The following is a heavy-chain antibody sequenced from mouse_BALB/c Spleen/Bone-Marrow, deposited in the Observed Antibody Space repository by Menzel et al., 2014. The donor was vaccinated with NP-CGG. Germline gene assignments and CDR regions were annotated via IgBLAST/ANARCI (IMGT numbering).Heavy chain of an antibody. CDR1: GFSLTSYG. D-gene: IGHD4-1*01. CDR2: KWAGGTT. V-gene: IGHV2-9*02. CDR3: ARTGTKDYFDY. Sequence: VQLQQSGPGLVAPSQSLSITCTVSGFSLTSYGVHWARQPPGKGLEWLGVKWAGGTTSYNSALMSRLSISRDNSKSQVFLKMNSLQTDDTAIYYCARTGTKDYFDYWGQGTTLTVSS. J-gene: IGHJ2*01.